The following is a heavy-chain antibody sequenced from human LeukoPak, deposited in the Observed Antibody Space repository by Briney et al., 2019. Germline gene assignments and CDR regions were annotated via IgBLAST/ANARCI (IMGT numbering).Heavy chain of an antibody. CDR2: IYYSGST. CDR1: GGSISSSSYY. Sequence: PSETLSLTCTVSGGSISSSSYYWGWIRQPPGKGLEWIGYIYYSGSTNYNPSLKSRVTISVDTSKNQFSLKLSSVTAADTAVYYCARSYYDSSGYYISYWGQGTLVTVSS. D-gene: IGHD3-22*01. V-gene: IGHV4-61*05. J-gene: IGHJ4*02. CDR3: ARSYYDSSGYYISY.